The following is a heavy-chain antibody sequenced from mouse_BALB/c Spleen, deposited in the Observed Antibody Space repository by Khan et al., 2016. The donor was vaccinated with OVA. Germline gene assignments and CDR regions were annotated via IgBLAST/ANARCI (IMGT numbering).Heavy chain of an antibody. CDR2: ISPGSGDT. Sequence: VQLQESGAELARPGASVKLSCKASGYTFTDYYINWVKQRTGQGLEWIGEISPGSGDTYYNEKFKGKATLTADKSSSTAYMQLNSLTSAASAVYFCARRNYFGYTFAYWGQGTLVTVSA. D-gene: IGHD1-2*01. CDR1: GYTFTDYY. V-gene: IGHV1-77*01. CDR3: ARRNYFGYTFAY. J-gene: IGHJ3*01.